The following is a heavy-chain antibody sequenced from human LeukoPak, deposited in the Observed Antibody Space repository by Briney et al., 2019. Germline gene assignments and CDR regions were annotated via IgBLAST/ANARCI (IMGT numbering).Heavy chain of an antibody. CDR2: IKQDGSEK. D-gene: IGHD3-10*01. CDR3: ARGPAMVRGVRSDY. CDR1: GLTFSSYW. V-gene: IGHV3-7*01. J-gene: IGHJ4*02. Sequence: GGSLRLSCAASGLTFSSYWMSWVRQAPGKGLEWVANIKQDGSEKHYVDSVTGRFTISRDNAKNSLYLQMNSLRADDTAVYYCARGPAMVRGVRSDYWGQGTLVTVSS.